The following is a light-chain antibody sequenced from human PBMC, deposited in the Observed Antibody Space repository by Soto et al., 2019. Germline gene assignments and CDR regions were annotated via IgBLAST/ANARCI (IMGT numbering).Light chain of an antibody. CDR3: QQYGSSPLFR. V-gene: IGKV3-20*01. CDR2: GAS. CDR1: RSVDTDY. Sequence: IVLTQSPGSLSLSPGERATLSCRASRSVDTDYLAWYQQKPGHAPRLLIHGASNRATGIPARFSGSGSATDFTLTISRVEPEDFAVYYCQQYGSSPLFRFGPGTKVEI. J-gene: IGKJ3*01.